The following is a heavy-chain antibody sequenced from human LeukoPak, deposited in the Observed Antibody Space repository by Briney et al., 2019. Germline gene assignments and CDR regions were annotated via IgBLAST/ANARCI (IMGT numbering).Heavy chain of an antibody. CDR2: ISSSGSYI. J-gene: IGHJ4*02. V-gene: IGHV3-21*01. D-gene: IGHD6-6*01. CDR1: GFTFSSYS. Sequence: GGSLRLSCAASGFTFSSYSMNWVRQASGKGLEWVSSISSSGSYIYYAASVKGRFTIPRDNAKNSLYLQMNSLRAEDTAVYYCARIAYSSSSDYWGQGTLVTVSS. CDR3: ARIAYSSSSDY.